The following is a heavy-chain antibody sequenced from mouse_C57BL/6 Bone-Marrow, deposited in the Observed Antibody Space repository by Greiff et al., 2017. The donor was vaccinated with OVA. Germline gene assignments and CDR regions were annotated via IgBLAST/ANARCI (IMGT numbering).Heavy chain of an antibody. V-gene: IGHV1-47*01. J-gene: IGHJ1*03. Sequence: QVQLKESGAELVKPGASVKMSCKASGYTFTTYPIERMKQNHGKSLEWIGNFHPYNDDTKYNEKFKGKATLTVDTSSSTAYMELHSLTSEDSAVYFCAREVYYGSTPYFDVWGTGTTVTVSS. D-gene: IGHD1-1*01. CDR3: AREVYYGSTPYFDV. CDR1: GYTFTTYP. CDR2: FHPYNDDT.